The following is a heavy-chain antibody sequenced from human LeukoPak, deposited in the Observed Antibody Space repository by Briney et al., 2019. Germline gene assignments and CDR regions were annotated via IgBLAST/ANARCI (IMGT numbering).Heavy chain of an antibody. V-gene: IGHV3-33*01. J-gene: IGHJ4*02. CDR2: IWYDGSNK. CDR1: GFTFSSYG. Sequence: GRSLRLSCAASGFTFSSYGMHWVRPAPGKGLEWVAVIWYDGSNKYYADSVKGRFTISRDNSKNTLYLQMNSLRAEDTAVYYCARAGRLGLRLGELSPAGYWGQGTLVTVSS. CDR3: ARAGRLGLRLGELSPAGY. D-gene: IGHD3-16*02.